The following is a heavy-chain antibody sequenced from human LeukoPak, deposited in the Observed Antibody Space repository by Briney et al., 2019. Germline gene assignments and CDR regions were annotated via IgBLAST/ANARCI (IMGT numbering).Heavy chain of an antibody. V-gene: IGHV3-74*01. Sequence: SGGSLRLSCAVSGFTFSTYWMHWVRQAPGKGLVWVSRINTDGSLINYADSVKGRFTISRDNSKNTLYLQMNSLRAEDTAVYYCASAQHLLYYFDYWGQGTLVTVSS. CDR2: INTDGSLI. J-gene: IGHJ4*02. CDR1: GFTFSTYW. D-gene: IGHD1-1*01. CDR3: ASAQHLLYYFDY.